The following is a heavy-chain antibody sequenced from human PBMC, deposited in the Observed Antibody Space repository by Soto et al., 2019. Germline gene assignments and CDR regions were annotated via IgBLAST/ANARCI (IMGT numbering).Heavy chain of an antibody. CDR2: ISSSSSYI. Sequence: EVQLVESGGGLVKPGGSLRLSCAASGFTFSSYSMNWVRQAPGQGLEWVSSISSSSSYIYYADSVKGRFTIARDNAKNSLYLQRNSLRAEDMAVYYCARDADLGYCSSTRCLKGAFDIWGQGTMVTVSS. J-gene: IGHJ3*02. CDR1: GFTFSSYS. D-gene: IGHD2-2*01. CDR3: ARDADLGYCSSTRCLKGAFDI. V-gene: IGHV3-21*01.